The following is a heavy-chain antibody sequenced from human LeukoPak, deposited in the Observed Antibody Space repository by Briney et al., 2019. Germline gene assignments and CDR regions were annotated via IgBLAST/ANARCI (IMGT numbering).Heavy chain of an antibody. CDR1: GASVNSYY. CDR2: IFYSGST. Sequence: SETLSLTCTVSGASVNSYYWSWIRQPPGKGLEWIGYIFYSGSTNYNPSLKSRVTISVDTSNNQFSLKLSSVTAADTAVYHCARAPPGPSMVMEWRQGTLVTVSS. V-gene: IGHV4-59*02. CDR3: ARAPPGPSMVME. D-gene: IGHD5-18*01. J-gene: IGHJ4*02.